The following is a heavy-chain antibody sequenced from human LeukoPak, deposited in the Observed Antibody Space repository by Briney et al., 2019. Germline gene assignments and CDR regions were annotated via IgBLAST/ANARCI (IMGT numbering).Heavy chain of an antibody. CDR3: ATDQRFGAARPSAFDI. V-gene: IGHV1-24*01. CDR1: GYTLTELS. J-gene: IGHJ3*02. D-gene: IGHD6-6*01. Sequence: ASVKVSCKVSGYTLTELSMHWVRQAPGKGLEWMGGFDPEDGETIYAQKFQGRVTMTEDTSTDTAYMELSSLRSEDTAVYYCATDQRFGAARPSAFDIWGQGTMVTVSS. CDR2: FDPEDGET.